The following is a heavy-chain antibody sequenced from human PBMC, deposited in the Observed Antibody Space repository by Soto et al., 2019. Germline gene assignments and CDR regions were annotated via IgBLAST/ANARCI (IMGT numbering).Heavy chain of an antibody. CDR1: GFTFSSYA. Sequence: GGSLSLSCAASGFTFSSYAMICFLQAPGKGLEWVSAISGSGGSTYYADSVKGRFTISRDNSKNTLYLQMNSLRAEDTAVYYCAKDGRGAVAGTGDFDYWGQGTLVTVSS. D-gene: IGHD6-19*01. CDR2: ISGSGGST. V-gene: IGHV3-23*01. J-gene: IGHJ4*02. CDR3: AKDGRGAVAGTGDFDY.